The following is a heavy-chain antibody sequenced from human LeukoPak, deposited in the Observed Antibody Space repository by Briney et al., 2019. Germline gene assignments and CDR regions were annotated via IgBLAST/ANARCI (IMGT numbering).Heavy chain of an antibody. D-gene: IGHD2-15*01. CDR2: IYYSGST. CDR1: GFTFSSYA. CDR3: ASIYCSGGSCPLDY. V-gene: IGHV4-59*04. Sequence: PGGSLRLSCAASGFTFSSYAMSWVRQPPGKGLEWIGNIYYSGSTYYNPSLKSRVTISVDTSKNQFSLKVTSVTAADTAVYYCASIYCSGGSCPLDYWGQGTLVTV. J-gene: IGHJ4*02.